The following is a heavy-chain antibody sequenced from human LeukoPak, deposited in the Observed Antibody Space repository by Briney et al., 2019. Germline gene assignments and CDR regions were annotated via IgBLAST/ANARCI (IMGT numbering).Heavy chain of an antibody. D-gene: IGHD2/OR15-2a*01. CDR1: GFTFSSYS. CDR2: ISSRGTTI. V-gene: IGHV3-48*01. CDR3: ARDYLDYYMDV. J-gene: IGHJ6*03. Sequence: GGSLRLSCAASGFTFSSYSMNWVRQAPGKGLEWISFISSRGTTISYADSVKGRFTISRDNAKNSLYLQMNSLRAEDTAVYYCARDYLDYYMDVWGKGTTVTISS.